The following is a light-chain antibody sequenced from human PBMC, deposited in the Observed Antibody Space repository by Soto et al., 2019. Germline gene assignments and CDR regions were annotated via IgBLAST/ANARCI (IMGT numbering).Light chain of an antibody. CDR3: QQYHIWPSWT. Sequence: EIVLTQSPGTLSLSPGETATLSCRASQSVSSTYLAWYQQKPGQAPGLLLYGASNRASGIPDRFAGSGSGTDFTLTISSLQSEDFAVYFCQQYHIWPSWTFGQGTKVDIK. J-gene: IGKJ1*01. CDR2: GAS. V-gene: IGKV3-20*01. CDR1: QSVSSTY.